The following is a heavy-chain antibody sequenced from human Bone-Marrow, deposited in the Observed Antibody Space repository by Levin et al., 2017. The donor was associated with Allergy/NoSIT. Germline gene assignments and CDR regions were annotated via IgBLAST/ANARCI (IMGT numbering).Heavy chain of an antibody. D-gene: IGHD1-1*01. V-gene: IGHV4-61*02. CDR2: RSASGST. J-gene: IGHJ3*01. CDR3: ARDPYAATATDAFDV. CDR1: GDSITSGRVY. Sequence: PSETLSLTCTVSGDSITSGRVYWSWIRQPAGRGLQWIGRRSASGSTNYNPSLKSRVSISEDTSKNQFSLNLYSVTAADTALYYCARDPYAATATDAFDVWGQGIMVTVSS.